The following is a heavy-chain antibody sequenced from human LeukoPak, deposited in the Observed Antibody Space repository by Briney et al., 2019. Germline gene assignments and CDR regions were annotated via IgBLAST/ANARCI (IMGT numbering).Heavy chain of an antibody. CDR1: GFTFSGSA. CDR3: TPDYYDSSGGDAFDI. Sequence: GGSLRLSCAASGFTFSGSAMHWVRQASGKGLEWVGRIRSKANSYAAAYAAAVKGRFTISRDDSKNTAYLQMNSLKTGDTSVYYCTPDYYDSSGGDAFDIWGQGTMVTVSS. V-gene: IGHV3-73*01. CDR2: IRSKANSYAA. J-gene: IGHJ3*02. D-gene: IGHD3-22*01.